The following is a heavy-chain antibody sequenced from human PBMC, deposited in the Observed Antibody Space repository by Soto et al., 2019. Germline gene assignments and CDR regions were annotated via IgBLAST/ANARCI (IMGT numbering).Heavy chain of an antibody. J-gene: IGHJ4*02. CDR3: ARVALSYYDILTGYDY. CDR1: GYTFTSYA. D-gene: IGHD3-9*01. CDR2: INAGNGNT. V-gene: IGHV1-3*01. Sequence: ASVKVSCKASGYTFTSYAMHWVRQAPRQRLEWMGWINAGNGNTKYSHKFQGRVTITRGTSASTAYMELSSLRYEDTAVFYCARVALSYYDILTGYDYWGQGTLVTVSS.